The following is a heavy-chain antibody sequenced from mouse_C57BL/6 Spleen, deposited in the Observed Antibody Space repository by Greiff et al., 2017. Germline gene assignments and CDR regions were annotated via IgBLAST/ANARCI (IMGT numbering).Heavy chain of an antibody. J-gene: IGHJ3*01. CDR1: GYTFTSYW. D-gene: IGHD1-1*01. Sequence: QVQLQQPGAELVKPGASVKLSCKASGYTFTSYWMQWVKQRPGQGLEWIGEIDPSDSYTNYNQKFKGKATLTVDTSSSTAYMQLSSLTSEDSAVYYCASSSYGSSYVWFAYWGQGTLVTVSA. V-gene: IGHV1-50*01. CDR3: ASSSYGSSYVWFAY. CDR2: IDPSDSYT.